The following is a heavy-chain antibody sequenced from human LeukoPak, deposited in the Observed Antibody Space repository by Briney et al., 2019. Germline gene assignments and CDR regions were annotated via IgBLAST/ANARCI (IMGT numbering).Heavy chain of an antibody. CDR1: GFTFSSYA. D-gene: IGHD6-19*01. CDR2: ISNNGRIT. V-gene: IGHV3-64*01. CDR3: ARVSGWYWFDN. Sequence: GGSLRLSCAASGFTFSSYAMHWVRQAPGKGLEYVSAISNNGRITYYANSVKGRFTISRDNSRNTLYLQMGSLRDEDMAVYYCARVSGWYWFDNWGQGTLVTVSS. J-gene: IGHJ4*02.